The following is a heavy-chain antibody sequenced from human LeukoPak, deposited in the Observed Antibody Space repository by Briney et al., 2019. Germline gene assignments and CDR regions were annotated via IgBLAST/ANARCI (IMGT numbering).Heavy chain of an antibody. CDR2: GDYSGST. V-gene: IGHV4-59*01. D-gene: IGHD2-15*01. J-gene: IGHJ4*02. Sequence: SETLSLTCTVSGGSISNYYWSWIRQPPGKGLEWIAYGDYSGSTRYNASLESRVAISVDTSKNQFSLKLTSVTAADSAVYYCARLALGYCSGGTCPYYFDHWGQGTLVTVSS. CDR3: ARLALGYCSGGTCPYYFDH. CDR1: GGSISNYY.